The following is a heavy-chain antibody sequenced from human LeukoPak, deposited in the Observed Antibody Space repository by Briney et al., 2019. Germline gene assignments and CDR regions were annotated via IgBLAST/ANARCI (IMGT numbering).Heavy chain of an antibody. CDR2: IYYSGST. J-gene: IGHJ4*02. CDR1: GGSISSYY. CDR3: ARGGGYNYFDY. D-gene: IGHD5-24*01. V-gene: IGHV4-59*01. Sequence: SETLSLTCTVSGGSISSYYWSWIRQPPGKGLEWIGYIYYSGSTNYNPSLESRVTISVDTSKNQFSLKLSSVTAADTAVYYCARGGGYNYFDYWGQGTLVTVSS.